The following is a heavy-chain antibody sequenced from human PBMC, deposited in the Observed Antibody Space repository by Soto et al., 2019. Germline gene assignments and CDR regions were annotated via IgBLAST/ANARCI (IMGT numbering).Heavy chain of an antibody. CDR1: GRSMISYY. J-gene: IGHJ4*02. D-gene: IGHD3-3*02. V-gene: IGHV4-4*07. Sequence: TSETLSLTCNVSGRSMISYYWSWIRQPAGKGLEWIGRIYTGGNTNYNPSLKSRVTMSVDTSKSQFSLGLTSVTAADTAVYYCAREGDDRHFFFDSWGQGTLVTVSS. CDR2: IYTGGNT. CDR3: AREGDDRHFFFDS.